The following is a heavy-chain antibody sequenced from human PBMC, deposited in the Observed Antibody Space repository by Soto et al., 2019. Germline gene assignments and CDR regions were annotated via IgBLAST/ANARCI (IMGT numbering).Heavy chain of an antibody. CDR1: GYTFANYG. V-gene: IGHV1-18*01. J-gene: IGHJ4*02. D-gene: IGHD5-18*01. CDR3: PPHIVDTGMPSGY. Sequence: QVQLVQSGAEVREPGASVKVSCKASGYTFANYGVSWVRQAPGQGLEWMGWLGGYKGNTKYAHNLQGRVTLTTGTSTSTAYMEVRSLGSDDTAVYDCPPHIVDTGMPSGYWGQGTLVTVAS. CDR2: LGGYKGNT.